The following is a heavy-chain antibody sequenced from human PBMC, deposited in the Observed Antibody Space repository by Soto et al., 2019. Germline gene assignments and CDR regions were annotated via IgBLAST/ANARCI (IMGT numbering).Heavy chain of an antibody. CDR3: SKERIVQYQLLPFFDY. CDR1: GFSFSSYR. CDR2: ISYDGSTK. Sequence: PAGSLRLSCAASGFSFSSYRMNWLRQAAGKGLEWVAVISYDGSTKYYADSVRGRFTISRDNSKNKLYLQINSLRPEDTAVFYCSKERIVQYQLLPFFDYWGQGTLVTVSS. J-gene: IGHJ4*02. V-gene: IGHV3-30*18. D-gene: IGHD2-2*01.